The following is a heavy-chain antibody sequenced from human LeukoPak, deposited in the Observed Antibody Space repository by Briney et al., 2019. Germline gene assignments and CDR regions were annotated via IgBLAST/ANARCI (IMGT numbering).Heavy chain of an antibody. CDR1: GGSISSYY. V-gene: IGHV4-59*12. Sequence: PSETLSLTCTVSGGSISSYYWSWIRQPPGKGLEWIGYIYYSGSTYYNPSLKSRVTISVDTSKNQFSLKLSSVTAADTAVYYCARGLRAFDIWGQGTMVTVSS. CDR2: IYYSGST. D-gene: IGHD3-10*01. CDR3: ARGLRAFDI. J-gene: IGHJ3*02.